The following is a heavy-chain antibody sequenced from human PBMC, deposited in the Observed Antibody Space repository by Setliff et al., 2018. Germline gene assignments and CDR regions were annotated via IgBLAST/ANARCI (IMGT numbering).Heavy chain of an antibody. CDR2: INPNGDRT. V-gene: IGHV1-2*02. D-gene: IGHD5-18*01. CDR3: ATFRGYTYGYDY. CDR1: GYSLNTFY. Sequence: ALVKVSCKASGYSLNTFYIHWVRQAPGQGLEWMMMINPNGDRTTYAQKFQGRVTMTRDTSISTAYMELRRLKSDDTAVYYCATFRGYTYGYDYWGQGTLVTVSS. J-gene: IGHJ4*02.